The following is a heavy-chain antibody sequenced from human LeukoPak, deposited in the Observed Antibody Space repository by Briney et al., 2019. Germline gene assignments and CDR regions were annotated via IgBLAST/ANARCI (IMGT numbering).Heavy chain of an antibody. CDR2: INHNSGGT. CDR3: ARYDILSGFGGY. J-gene: IGHJ4*02. D-gene: IGHD3-9*01. V-gene: IGHV1-2*02. Sequence: ASVKVSCKASGYTFTGYYMHWVRQAPGQGLEWMAWINHNSGGTNYAQKFQGRVTMTRDTSISTAYMELSRLRSDDTAVYYCARYDILSGFGGYWGQGTLVTVSS. CDR1: GYTFTGYY.